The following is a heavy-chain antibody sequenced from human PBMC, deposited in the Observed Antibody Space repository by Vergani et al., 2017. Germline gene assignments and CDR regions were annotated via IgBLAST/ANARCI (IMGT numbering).Heavy chain of an antibody. Sequence: EVQLMESGGGLVKPGGSLRLPCAASGFTFSSYAMSWVRQAPGKGLEWVSAISGSGGSTYYADSVKGRFTISRDNSKNTLYLQMNSLRAEDTAVYYCAKGEQWLVVSFDYWGQGTLVTVSS. CDR1: GFTFSSYA. V-gene: IGHV3-23*01. D-gene: IGHD6-19*01. CDR2: ISGSGGST. CDR3: AKGEQWLVVSFDY. J-gene: IGHJ4*02.